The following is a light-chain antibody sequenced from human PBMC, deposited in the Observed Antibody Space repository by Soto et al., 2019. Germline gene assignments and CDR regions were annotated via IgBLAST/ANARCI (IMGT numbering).Light chain of an antibody. Sequence: QSVLTQPPSASGNPGQRVTISCYGSSSNIGSNYVYWYQQLTGTAPKLLIYRNNQRPSGVPDRFSGSKSGTSASLASSGLRSEDEADYYSAAWDDSLSGVVFGGGTKLTVL. J-gene: IGLJ2*01. CDR2: RNN. CDR1: SSNIGSNY. CDR3: AAWDDSLSGVV. V-gene: IGLV1-47*01.